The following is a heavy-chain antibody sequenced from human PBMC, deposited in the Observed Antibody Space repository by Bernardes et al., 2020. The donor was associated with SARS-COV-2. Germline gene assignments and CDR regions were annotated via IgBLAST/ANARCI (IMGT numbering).Heavy chain of an antibody. D-gene: IGHD3-10*01. Sequence: ASVKVSCKVSGYTLTELSMHWVRQAPGKGLEWMGGFDPEDGETIYAQKFQGRVTMTEDTSTDTAYMELSSLRSEDTAGYYCATGFGYYGSGSPRYWGQGTLVTVSS. CDR3: ATGFGYYGSGSPRY. V-gene: IGHV1-24*01. J-gene: IGHJ4*02. CDR1: GYTLTELS. CDR2: FDPEDGET.